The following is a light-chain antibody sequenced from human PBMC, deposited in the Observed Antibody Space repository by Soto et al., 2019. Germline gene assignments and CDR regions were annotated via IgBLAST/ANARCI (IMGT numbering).Light chain of an antibody. CDR3: QQYGSSRGYT. J-gene: IGKJ2*01. V-gene: IGKV3-20*01. CDR1: QSVSSSY. CDR2: GAS. Sequence: EIVLTQSPGTLSLSPGERATLSCRASQSVSSSYLAWYQQKPGQAPRLLIYGASSRATGIPDRFSGSGSGTDFTLTISRLEPEVFAVYYCQQYGSSRGYTFGQGTKLEIK.